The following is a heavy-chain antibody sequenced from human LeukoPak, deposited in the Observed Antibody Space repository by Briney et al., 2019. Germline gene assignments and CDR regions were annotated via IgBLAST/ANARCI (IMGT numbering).Heavy chain of an antibody. CDR1: GFTFSSYA. CDR3: AKDYSLYSSGWWWD. D-gene: IGHD6-19*01. Sequence: GGSLRLSCAASGFTFSSYAMSWVRQAPGKGLEWVSAISGSGGSTYYADSVKGRFTISRDNSKNTLYLQMNSLRAEDTAVYYCAKDYSLYSSGWWWDWGQGTLVTVSS. J-gene: IGHJ4*02. V-gene: IGHV3-23*01. CDR2: ISGSGGST.